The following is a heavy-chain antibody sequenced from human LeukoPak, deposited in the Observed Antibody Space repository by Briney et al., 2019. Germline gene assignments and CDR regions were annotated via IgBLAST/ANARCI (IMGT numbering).Heavy chain of an antibody. Sequence: SETLSLACAVYGGSFSGYYWSWIRQPPGKGLEWIGEINHSGSTNYNPSLKSRVTISVDTSKNQFSLKLSSVTAADTAVYYCARDRPPGYSSGWYEVDYWGQGTLVTVSS. V-gene: IGHV4-34*01. J-gene: IGHJ4*02. D-gene: IGHD6-19*01. CDR2: INHSGST. CDR1: GGSFSGYY. CDR3: ARDRPPGYSSGWYEVDY.